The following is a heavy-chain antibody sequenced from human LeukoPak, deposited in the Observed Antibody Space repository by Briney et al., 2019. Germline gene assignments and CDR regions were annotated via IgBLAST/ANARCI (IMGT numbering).Heavy chain of an antibody. Sequence: PGGSLRLSCGASGFPVSSNHMRWVRQAPGKGLEWFSVIYSGGSTYYTDSVKGRFTISRDNSKNTLYRQMNSLRAEDTAVYYCARENWGHAFDIWGQGTMVTVSS. J-gene: IGHJ3*02. CDR2: IYSGGST. D-gene: IGHD7-27*01. V-gene: IGHV3-53*01. CDR1: GFPVSSNH. CDR3: ARENWGHAFDI.